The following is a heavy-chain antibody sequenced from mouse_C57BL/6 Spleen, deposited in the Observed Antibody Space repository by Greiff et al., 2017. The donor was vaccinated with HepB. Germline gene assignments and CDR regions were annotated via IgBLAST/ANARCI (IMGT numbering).Heavy chain of an antibody. CDR1: GYAFSSSW. D-gene: IGHD2-4*01. Sequence: QVQLQQSGPELVKPGASVKISCKASGYAFSSSWMNWVKQRPGKGLEWIGRIYPGDGDTNYNGKFKGKATLTADKSSSTAYMQLSSLTSEDSAVYFCARASDYDVEDYFDYWGQGTTLTVSS. J-gene: IGHJ2*01. CDR2: IYPGDGDT. V-gene: IGHV1-82*01. CDR3: ARASDYDVEDYFDY.